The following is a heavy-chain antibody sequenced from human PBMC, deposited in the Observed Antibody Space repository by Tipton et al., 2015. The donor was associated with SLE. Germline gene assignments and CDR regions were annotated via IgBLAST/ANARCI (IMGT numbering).Heavy chain of an antibody. CDR2: INHSGST. CDR3: ARVYGYGPFDY. Sequence: LRLSCAVYGGSFSGYYWSWIRQPPGKGLEWIGEINHSGSTNYNPSLKSRVTISVDTSKNQFSLKLSSVTAADTAVYYCARVYGYGPFDYWGQGTLVTVSS. CDR1: GGSFSGYY. V-gene: IGHV4-34*01. D-gene: IGHD5-18*01. J-gene: IGHJ4*02.